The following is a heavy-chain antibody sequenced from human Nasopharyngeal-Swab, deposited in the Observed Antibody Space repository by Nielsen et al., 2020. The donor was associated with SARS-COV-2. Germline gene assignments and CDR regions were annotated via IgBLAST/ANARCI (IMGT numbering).Heavy chain of an antibody. J-gene: IGHJ6*02. CDR2: ISSSSSTI. V-gene: IGHV3-48*02. D-gene: IGHD4-17*01. Sequence: GESLKISCAASGFTFSSYSMNWVRQAPGKGLEWVSYISSSSSTIYYADSVKGRFTISRDNAKNSLYLQMNRLRDEDTAVYYRARASLCDYPLYYYYYGMDVWGQGTTVTVSS. CDR1: GFTFSSYS. CDR3: ARASLCDYPLYYYYYGMDV.